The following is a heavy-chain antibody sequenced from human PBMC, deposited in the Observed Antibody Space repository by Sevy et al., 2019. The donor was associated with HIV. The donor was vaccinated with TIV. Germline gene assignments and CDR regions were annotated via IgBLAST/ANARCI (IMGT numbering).Heavy chain of an antibody. CDR3: ARVRTISGAFDI. CDR2: ISSSGATI. V-gene: IGHV3-11*01. D-gene: IGHD3-10*01. Sequence: GGSLRLSCAASGFTFSDYYMAWIRQAPGEGLAWASYISSSGATIYYADSVEGRFTISRDNAKNSLDLQMNSLRAEDTAVYYCARVRTISGAFDIWGQGTMVTVSS. J-gene: IGHJ3*02. CDR1: GFTFSDYY.